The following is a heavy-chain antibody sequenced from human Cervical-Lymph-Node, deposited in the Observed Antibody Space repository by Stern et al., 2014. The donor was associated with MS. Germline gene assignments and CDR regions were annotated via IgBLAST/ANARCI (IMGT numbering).Heavy chain of an antibody. CDR2: LIPIFGTP. J-gene: IGHJ6*02. CDR1: GGTFSSQA. D-gene: IGHD4-17*01. CDR3: ATPSTVIVGGLDV. Sequence: VQLVQSGAEVKKPGSSVKVSCKASGGTFSSQAINWVRQAPGQGLEWLGGLIPIFGTPNYAQKVQDRVTITADESTSTAYMDLSSLRSEDTAVYYCATPSTVIVGGLDVWGQGTTVTVSS. V-gene: IGHV1-69*01.